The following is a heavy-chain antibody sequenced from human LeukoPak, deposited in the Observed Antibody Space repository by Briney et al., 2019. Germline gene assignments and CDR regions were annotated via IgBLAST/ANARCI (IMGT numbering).Heavy chain of an antibody. CDR3: ARDQRAYYHMDV. V-gene: IGHV4-4*07. CDR2: IYISGDT. Sequence: SETLSLTCTVSGGSISSHYWSWIRQSAGKGLEWIGRIYISGDTAYNPSLKSRVTMSVDTSKNQFFLKLSSVTAADTAVYYCARDQRAYYHMDVWGKGTTVTVSS. J-gene: IGHJ6*03. CDR1: GGSISSHY.